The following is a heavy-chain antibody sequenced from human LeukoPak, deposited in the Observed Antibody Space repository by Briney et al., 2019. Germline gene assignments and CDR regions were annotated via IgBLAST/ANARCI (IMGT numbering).Heavy chain of an antibody. D-gene: IGHD3-3*01. CDR3: ARGLLKWTHDH. CDR1: GYTFTSNY. Sequence: GASVNVSCTASGYTFTSNYIHWVRQAPGQGLEWMGIINPSGGSTSYAQKFQGRVTMTRDMSTSTAYMELSSLRSEDTAVYYCARGLLKWTHDHWGQGTLVAVSS. J-gene: IGHJ4*02. CDR2: INPSGGST. V-gene: IGHV1-46*01.